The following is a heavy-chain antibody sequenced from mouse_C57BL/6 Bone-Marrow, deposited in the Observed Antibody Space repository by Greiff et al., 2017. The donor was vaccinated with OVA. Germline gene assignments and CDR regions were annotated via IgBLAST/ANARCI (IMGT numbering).Heavy chain of an antibody. V-gene: IGHV1-53*01. CDR1: GYTFTSYW. D-gene: IGHD1-1*01. J-gene: IGHJ2*01. CDR2: INPSNGGT. CDR3: ARSPIYYYGSFFAY. Sequence: QVQLQQPGAELVKPGASVKLSCKASGYTFTSYWMHWVKQRPGQGLEWIGNINPSNGGTNYNEKFKSKATLTVDKSSSTAYMQLSSLTSEDSAVDYCARSPIYYYGSFFAYWGQGTTLTVSA.